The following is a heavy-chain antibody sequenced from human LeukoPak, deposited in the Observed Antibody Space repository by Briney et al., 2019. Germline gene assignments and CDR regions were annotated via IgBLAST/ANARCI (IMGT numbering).Heavy chain of an antibody. CDR2: IIPIFGTA. CDR3: ARDCSSTSCQDY. J-gene: IGHJ4*02. CDR1: GGTFSSYA. Sequence: SVKVSCKASGGTFSSYAISWVRQAPGQGLEWMGGIIPIFGTANYAQKFQGRVTITTDESTSTAYMELSSLRSEDTAVYYCARDCSSTSCQDYWGRGTLVTVSS. D-gene: IGHD2-2*01. V-gene: IGHV1-69*05.